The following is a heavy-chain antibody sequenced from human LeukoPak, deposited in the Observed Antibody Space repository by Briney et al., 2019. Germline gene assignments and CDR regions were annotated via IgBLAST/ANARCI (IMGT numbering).Heavy chain of an antibody. CDR2: ISGSGGST. J-gene: IGHJ4*02. CDR3: AKDSRPYDSSGYLFDY. D-gene: IGHD3-22*01. CDR1: GFTFSSYA. Sequence: SGGSLRLSCAASGFTFSSYAMSWVRQAPGKGLEWVSAISGSGGSTYYADSVKGWFTISRDNSKNTLYLQMNSLRAEDTAVYYCAKDSRPYDSSGYLFDYWGQGTLVTVSS. V-gene: IGHV3-23*01.